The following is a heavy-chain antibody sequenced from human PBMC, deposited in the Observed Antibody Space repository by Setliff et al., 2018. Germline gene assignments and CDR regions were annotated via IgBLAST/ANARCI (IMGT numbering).Heavy chain of an antibody. Sequence: GGSLRLSCAASGFTFSSYSMNWVRQAPGKGLEWVSYISSSSSTIYYADSVKGRFTISRDNSKNTLYLQMNSLRAEDTAVYYCAKAWGSAVAGTPPYYYYGMDVWGQGTTVTVSS. D-gene: IGHD6-19*01. J-gene: IGHJ6*02. V-gene: IGHV3-48*01. CDR1: GFTFSSYS. CDR2: ISSSSSTI. CDR3: AKAWGSAVAGTPPYYYYGMDV.